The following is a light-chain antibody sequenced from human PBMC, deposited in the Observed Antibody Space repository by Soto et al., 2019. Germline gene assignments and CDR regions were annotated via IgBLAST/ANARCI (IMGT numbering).Light chain of an antibody. CDR2: GAS. CDR3: QQYNNWPLT. Sequence: EILMTQSPATLSVSPGESATLSCRASHRVSSYLAWYQQKPGQAPRLLIYGASTRATGIPARFSGSGSGTVFTLTISSLQYEDFAVYFCQQYNNWPLTFGGGNKVEIK. V-gene: IGKV3-15*01. J-gene: IGKJ4*01. CDR1: HRVSSY.